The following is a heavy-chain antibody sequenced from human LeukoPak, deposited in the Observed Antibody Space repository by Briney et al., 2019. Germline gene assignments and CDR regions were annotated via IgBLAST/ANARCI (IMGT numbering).Heavy chain of an antibody. CDR3: ARQYSGSYYFDY. V-gene: IGHV4-31*03. CDR2: IYYSGST. Sequence: SETLSLTCTVSGGSISSGGYYWSWIRQHPGKGLEWIGYIYYSGSTYYNPSLKIRVTISVDTSKNQFSLKLSSVTAADTAVYYCARQYSGSYYFDYWGQGTLVTVSS. J-gene: IGHJ4*02. D-gene: IGHD1-26*01. CDR1: GGSISSGGYY.